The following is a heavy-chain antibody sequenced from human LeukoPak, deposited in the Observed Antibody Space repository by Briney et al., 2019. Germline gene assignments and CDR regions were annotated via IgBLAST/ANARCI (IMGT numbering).Heavy chain of an antibody. CDR3: ARTSSDIVFDP. J-gene: IGHJ5*02. CDR1: GGSISGGGYS. D-gene: IGHD5-12*01. Sequence: SETLSLTCDVSGGSISGGGYSWSWIRQPPGKGLEWIGYIYHSGNNYNNPSLNSRVTISVDRPKNQFSLKLSSVTAADTAVYYCARTSSDIVFDPWGQGTLVTVSS. V-gene: IGHV4-30-2*01. CDR2: IYHSGNN.